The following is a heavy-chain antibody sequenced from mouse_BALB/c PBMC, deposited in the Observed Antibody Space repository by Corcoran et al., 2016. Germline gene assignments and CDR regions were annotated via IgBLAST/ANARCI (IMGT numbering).Heavy chain of an antibody. Sequence: QVQLQQTGPELVKPGASVQISCKASGYSFPSYYIHGVKQRPGQGLEWIGWIFPGSGNTKYNEKFKGKATLTADTSSSTAYMQLSSLTSEDSAVYFCARYYGYAMDYWGQGTSVTVSS. J-gene: IGHJ4*01. CDR1: GYSFPSYY. CDR3: ARYYGYAMDY. V-gene: IGHV1-66*01. CDR2: IFPGSGNT. D-gene: IGHD1-1*02.